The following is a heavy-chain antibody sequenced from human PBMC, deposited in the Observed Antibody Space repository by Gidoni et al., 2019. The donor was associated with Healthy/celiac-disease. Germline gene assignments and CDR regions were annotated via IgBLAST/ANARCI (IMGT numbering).Heavy chain of an antibody. D-gene: IGHD6-19*01. CDR2: IYYSGST. V-gene: IGHV4-59*01. J-gene: IGHJ3*02. CDR1: GGSLSRSN. Sequence: QVQLQESGPGLVKPSETLSLTCTVPGGSLSRSNWIWIRQPPGKGLEWIGDIYYSGSTNYNPSRKSRVTISVDTSKNQFSLKLSSVTAADTAVYYCARGQAVAGTLAFDIWGQGTMVTVSS. CDR3: ARGQAVAGTLAFDI.